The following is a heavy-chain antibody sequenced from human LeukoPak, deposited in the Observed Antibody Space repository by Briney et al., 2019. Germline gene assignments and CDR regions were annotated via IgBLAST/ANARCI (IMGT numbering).Heavy chain of an antibody. CDR1: GFTFSSYW. D-gene: IGHD3-3*01. CDR3: ARDRYDLRR. CDR2: INGDGRNI. Sequence: PGGSLRLSCVASGFTFSSYWMHWVRQDPRKGLVWVSRINGDGRNINYADSVRGRFTISRDNAENTLYLQMNTLRVEDTAVYYCARDRYDLRRWGQGTLVSVSS. J-gene: IGHJ4*02. V-gene: IGHV3-74*01.